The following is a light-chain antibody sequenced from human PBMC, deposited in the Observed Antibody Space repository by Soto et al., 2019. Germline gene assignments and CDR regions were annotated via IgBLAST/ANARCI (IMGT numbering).Light chain of an antibody. J-gene: IGKJ1*01. CDR2: DAS. Sequence: DIQMSQSPSTLAASVGDRVTITCRASQSISSWLAWYQQKPGKAPKLLIYDASSLESGVPSRFSGSGSGTEFTLTISSLQPDDFATYYCQQYNSYSETFGQGTKVAIK. CDR1: QSISSW. CDR3: QQYNSYSET. V-gene: IGKV1-5*01.